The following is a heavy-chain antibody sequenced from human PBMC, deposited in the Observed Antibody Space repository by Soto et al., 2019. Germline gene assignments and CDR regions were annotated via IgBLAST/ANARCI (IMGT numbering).Heavy chain of an antibody. CDR1: GGSISSGGYY. J-gene: IGHJ4*02. CDR2: IYYSGST. V-gene: IGHV4-31*03. Sequence: SETLSLTCTVSGGSISSGGYYWSWIRQHPGKGLEWIGYIYYSGSTYYNPSLKSRVTISVDTSKNQFSLKLSSVTAADTAVYYCARDLGSGYDFVYWGQGTLVTVSS. D-gene: IGHD5-12*01. CDR3: ARDLGSGYDFVY.